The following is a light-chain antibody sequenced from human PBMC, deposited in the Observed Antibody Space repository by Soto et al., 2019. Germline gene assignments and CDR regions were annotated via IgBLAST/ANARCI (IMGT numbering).Light chain of an antibody. CDR1: QRIGAS. CDR3: QQYSNWLIS. CDR2: CAS. Sequence: EIVIPQSPATLSVSPGARATLSCSAGQRIGASLAWYQQKPGEPPRLLIFCASSRATGSPARLSGSGSGTEFTLPIISLLSEDFAVYYCQQYSNWLISFGQGTRLEIK. V-gene: IGKV3-15*01. J-gene: IGKJ5*01.